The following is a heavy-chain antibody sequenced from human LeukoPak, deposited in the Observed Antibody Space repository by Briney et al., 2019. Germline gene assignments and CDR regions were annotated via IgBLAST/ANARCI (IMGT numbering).Heavy chain of an antibody. CDR1: GYTFTSYY. J-gene: IGHJ4*02. V-gene: IGHV1-46*01. CDR3: AREPRPVGATSFGYYFDY. D-gene: IGHD1-26*01. Sequence: ASVKVSCKASGYTFTSYYTHWVRQAPGQGLEWMGIINPSGGTTVYAQNFQGRVIMTRDTSTSTVHMDLSSLRSEDAAVYYCAREPRPVGATSFGYYFDYWGQGTLVTVSS. CDR2: INPSGGTT.